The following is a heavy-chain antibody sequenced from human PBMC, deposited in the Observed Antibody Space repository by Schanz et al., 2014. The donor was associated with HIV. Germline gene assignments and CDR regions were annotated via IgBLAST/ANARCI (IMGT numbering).Heavy chain of an antibody. CDR3: TKEVPPDV. CDR1: GFTFSDHG. J-gene: IGHJ6*02. CDR2: IWYDGSNT. Sequence: QLVESGGGVVRPGTSLRLSCAASGFTFSDHGMHWVRQAPGKGLEWVACIWYDGSNTHYADSVKGRLTISRDDSKNTVYLQMNSLRAEDTAVYYCTKEVPPDVWGQGTTVTVSS. V-gene: IGHV3-33*06. D-gene: IGHD1-1*01.